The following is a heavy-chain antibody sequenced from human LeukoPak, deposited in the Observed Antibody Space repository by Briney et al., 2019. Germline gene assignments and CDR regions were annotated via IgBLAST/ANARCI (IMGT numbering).Heavy chain of an antibody. Sequence: GGSLRLSCAASGFTFTNFWMSWVRQAPGKGLEWVANINGDGSDRYYMDSLKGRFTISRDDAKNSLYLQMNSLRVEDTAIYYCAIAYGLNVWGQGTTVTVSS. V-gene: IGHV3-7*03. CDR2: INGDGSDR. CDR1: GFTFTNFW. J-gene: IGHJ6*02. CDR3: AIAYGLNV.